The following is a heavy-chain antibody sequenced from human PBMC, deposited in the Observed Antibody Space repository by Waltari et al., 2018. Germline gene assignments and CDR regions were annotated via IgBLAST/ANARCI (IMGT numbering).Heavy chain of an antibody. Sequence: QVQLQQWGAGLLKPSETLSLTCAVYGGSFSGYYWSWIRQPPGKGLEWIGEINQRRRTNYNPSLKSRVTISVDTSKNQFSLKLSSVTAADTAVYYCARDQAACSGGSCYLRYYYYYGMDVWGQGTTVTVSS. CDR3: ARDQAACSGGSCYLRYYYYYGMDV. CDR1: GGSFSGYY. CDR2: INQRRRT. V-gene: IGHV4-34*01. D-gene: IGHD2-15*01. J-gene: IGHJ6*02.